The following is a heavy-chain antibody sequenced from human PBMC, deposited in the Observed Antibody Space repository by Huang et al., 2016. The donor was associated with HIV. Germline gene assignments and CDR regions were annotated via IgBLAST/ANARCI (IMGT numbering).Heavy chain of an antibody. V-gene: IGHV2-5*02. CDR1: WFSLSTTGVA. J-gene: IGHJ4*02. Sequence: QITLKESGPSLVQPTQTLTLTCTFPWFSLSTTGVAVGWFRQPPGEALVWLSLIYWDDDKRYNPSLNSRLTVSKDTSQSQVVLTMTNMDPVDTATYFCAHRRTAMVGFDFWGQGTLVIVSS. CDR2: IYWDDDK. CDR3: AHRRTAMVGFDF. D-gene: IGHD5-18*01.